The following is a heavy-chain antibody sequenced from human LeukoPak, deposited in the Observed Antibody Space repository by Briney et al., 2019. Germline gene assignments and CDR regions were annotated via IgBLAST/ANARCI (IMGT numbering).Heavy chain of an antibody. CDR1: GYTFTSYY. Sequence: ASVKVSCKASGYTFTSYYMHWVRQAPGQGLEWMGIINPSGGSTSYAQKFQRRVTMTRDTSTSTVYMELSSLRSEDTAAYYCARDILPSYSGYDRTLPDYWGQGTLVTVSS. V-gene: IGHV1-46*01. CDR3: ARDILPSYSGYDRTLPDY. D-gene: IGHD5-12*01. J-gene: IGHJ4*02. CDR2: INPSGGST.